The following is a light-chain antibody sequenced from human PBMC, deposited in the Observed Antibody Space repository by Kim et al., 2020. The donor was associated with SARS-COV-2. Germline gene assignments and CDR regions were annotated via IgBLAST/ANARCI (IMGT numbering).Light chain of an antibody. CDR1: QGISNY. V-gene: IGKV1-27*01. CDR2: AAS. Sequence: DIQMTQSPSSLSASVGDRVTLTCRASQGISNYLAWYQQKPGKVPKLLIYAASTLQSGIPTRFSVSGSGTDFTLTISSLQPEDVATYYCQKYNSAPWTFGQGTKVDIK. CDR3: QKYNSAPWT. J-gene: IGKJ1*01.